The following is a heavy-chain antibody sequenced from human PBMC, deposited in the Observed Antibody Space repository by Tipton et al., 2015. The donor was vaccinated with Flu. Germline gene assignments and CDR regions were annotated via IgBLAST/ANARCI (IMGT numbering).Heavy chain of an antibody. CDR1: GGSISDYY. CDR3: ARDLWNDRRAYYYYGVDV. Sequence: TLSLTCSLSGGSISDYYYTWIRQPPGKGLEWIGSIFYTGNTDYSPSLKSRVTISLDTSKNQFSLELTSMTAADTAVYYCARDLWNDRRAYYYYGVDVWGQGTTVTVSS. J-gene: IGHJ6*02. V-gene: IGHV4-59*13. CDR2: IFYTGNT. D-gene: IGHD1-1*01.